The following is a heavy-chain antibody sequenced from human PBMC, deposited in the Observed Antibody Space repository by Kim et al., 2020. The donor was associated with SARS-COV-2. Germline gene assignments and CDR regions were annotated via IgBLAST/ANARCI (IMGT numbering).Heavy chain of an antibody. V-gene: IGHV4-34*01. J-gene: IGHJ4*02. CDR3: ARGPYSSSRYVPKYSLDY. CDR1: GGSFSGYY. CDR2: INHSGST. Sequence: SETLSLTCAVYGGSFSGYYWSWIRQPPGKGLEWIGEINHSGSTNYNPSLKSRVTISVDTSKNQFSLKLSSVTAADTAVYYCARGPYSSSRYVPKYSLDYWGQGTLVTAPS. D-gene: IGHD6-13*01.